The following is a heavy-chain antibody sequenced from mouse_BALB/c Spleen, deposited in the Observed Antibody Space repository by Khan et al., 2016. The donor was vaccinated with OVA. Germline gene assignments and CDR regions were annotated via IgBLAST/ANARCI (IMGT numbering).Heavy chain of an antibody. V-gene: IGHV1-4*01. CDR2: INPSNGYT. J-gene: IGHJ3*01. CDR1: GYTFTSYT. Sequence: QVQLKESGAELARPGASVKMSCKASGYTFTSYTIHWIKLRPGQGLEWIGYINPSNGYTNYNQKLREKATLTADKSSTTAYMQLSSLTSDDSAVYNCVRDGAYHRNDGWFAYWGQGTLVTVSA. CDR3: VRDGAYHRNDGWFAY. D-gene: IGHD2-14*01.